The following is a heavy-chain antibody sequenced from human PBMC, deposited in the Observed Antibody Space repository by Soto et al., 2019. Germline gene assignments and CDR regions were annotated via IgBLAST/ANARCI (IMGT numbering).Heavy chain of an antibody. CDR2: ISYDGSNK. Sequence: VQLVESGGGVVQPGRSLRLSCAASGFTFSSYGMHWVRQAPGKGLEWVAVISYDGSNKYYADSVKGRFTISRDNSKNTLYLQMNSLRAEDTAVYYCAKDRVVGAISDWFDPWGQGTLVTVSS. CDR1: GFTFSSYG. CDR3: AKDRVVGAISDWFDP. J-gene: IGHJ5*02. D-gene: IGHD1-26*01. V-gene: IGHV3-30*18.